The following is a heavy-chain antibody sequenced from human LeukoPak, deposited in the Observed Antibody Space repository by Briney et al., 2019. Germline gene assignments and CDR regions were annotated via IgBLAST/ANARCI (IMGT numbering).Heavy chain of an antibody. CDR3: ARITIFGVVPIGDY. Sequence: SETLSLTCTVSGGSISSYYWSWIRQPPGKGLEWIGSIYYSGSTHYNPSLKSRVTISVDTSKNQFSLKLSSVTAADTAVYYCARITIFGVVPIGDYWGQGTLVTVSS. D-gene: IGHD3-3*01. V-gene: IGHV4-59*05. J-gene: IGHJ4*02. CDR2: IYYSGST. CDR1: GGSISSYY.